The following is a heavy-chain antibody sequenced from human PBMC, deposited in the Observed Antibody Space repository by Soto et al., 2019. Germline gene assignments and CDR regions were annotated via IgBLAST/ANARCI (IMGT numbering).Heavy chain of an antibody. CDR3: ARDFPLALDSSSYLFDY. V-gene: IGHV1-18*01. D-gene: IGHD6-6*01. J-gene: IGHJ4*02. CDR1: GYTFTSYG. CDR2: ISAYNGNT. Sequence: ASVKVSCKASGYTFTSYGISWVRQAPGQGLEWMGWISAYNGNTNYAQKLQGRVTMTTETSTSTAYMELRSLRSDDTAVYYCARDFPLALDSSSYLFDYWGQGTLVTVSS.